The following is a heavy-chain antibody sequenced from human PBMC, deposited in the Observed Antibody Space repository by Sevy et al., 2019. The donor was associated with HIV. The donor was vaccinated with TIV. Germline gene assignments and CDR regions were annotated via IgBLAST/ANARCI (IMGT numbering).Heavy chain of an antibody. Sequence: ASVKVSCKISGYTFTTYHITWVRQAPGQGPECMGRISPHNGDTNYAPKFQGRVTMITDKSTSTAYMELRSLRSDDTAVYYCARAHCRGGRCYSLAYWGQGTLVTVSS. CDR2: ISPHNGDT. CDR1: GYTFTTYH. V-gene: IGHV1-18*01. D-gene: IGHD2-15*01. J-gene: IGHJ4*02. CDR3: ARAHCRGGRCYSLAY.